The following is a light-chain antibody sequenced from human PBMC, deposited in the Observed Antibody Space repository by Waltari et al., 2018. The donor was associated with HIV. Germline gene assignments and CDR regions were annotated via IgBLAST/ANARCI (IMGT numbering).Light chain of an antibody. CDR1: RANLGIT. CDR2: RDN. CDR3: AAWDDILSGWV. J-gene: IGLJ3*02. V-gene: IGLV1-47*01. Sequence: QSVLTPPPSASGTPGQRVTISCYVSRANLGITVYWSQQLPGTAPKVLIYRDNQRPSGFPDRFSGSMSGTSASLDVSGLRSEDDATYVCAAWDDILSGWVFGGGTKLTVL.